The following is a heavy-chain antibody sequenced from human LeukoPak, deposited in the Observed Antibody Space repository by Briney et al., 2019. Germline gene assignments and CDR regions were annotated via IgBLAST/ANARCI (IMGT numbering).Heavy chain of an antibody. CDR1: GFTFSSYA. D-gene: IGHD4-23*01. V-gene: IGHV3-23*01. Sequence: GGSLRLSCAASGFTFSSYAMSWVRQAPGKGLEWVSAISGSGGNTYYADSLKGRFTISRDNSKNTLYLQMNSLRADDTAIYYCARGTVSPPAEVWGKGTTVTVSS. CDR3: ARGTVSPPAEV. J-gene: IGHJ6*04. CDR2: ISGSGGNT.